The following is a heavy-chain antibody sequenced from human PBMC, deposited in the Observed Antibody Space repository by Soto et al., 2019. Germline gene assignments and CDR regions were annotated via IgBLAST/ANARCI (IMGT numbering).Heavy chain of an antibody. CDR3: ARGGYVWGSYRPSRFDY. D-gene: IGHD3-16*02. CDR1: GGSFSGYY. Sequence: QVQLQQWGAGLLKPSETLSLTCAVYGGSFSGYYWSWIRQPPGKGLEGIGEINHSGSTNYNPSLKSRVTIPVDTSKNQFSLKLSSVTAADTAVYYCARGGYVWGSYRPSRFDYWGQGTLVTVSS. J-gene: IGHJ4*02. CDR2: INHSGST. V-gene: IGHV4-34*01.